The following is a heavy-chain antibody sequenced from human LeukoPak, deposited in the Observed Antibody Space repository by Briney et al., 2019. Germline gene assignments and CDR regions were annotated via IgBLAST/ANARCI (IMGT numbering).Heavy chain of an antibody. D-gene: IGHD3-10*01. Sequence: PGGSLRLSCAASGFTFSSYDMHWVRQAPGKGLEWVAFIRYDGSNKYYADSVKGRFTISRDNSKNTLYLQMNSLRAEDTAAYYCAKDSESYGSGSYFIYYFDYWGQGTLVTVSS. CDR3: AKDSESYGSGSYFIYYFDY. V-gene: IGHV3-30*02. CDR1: GFTFSSYD. J-gene: IGHJ4*02. CDR2: IRYDGSNK.